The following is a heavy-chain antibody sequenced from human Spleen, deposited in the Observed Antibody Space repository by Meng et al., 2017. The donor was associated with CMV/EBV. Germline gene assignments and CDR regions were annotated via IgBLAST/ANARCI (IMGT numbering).Heavy chain of an antibody. CDR2: INPNSGAT. CDR1: GYTFTDYY. D-gene: IGHD3-16*01. J-gene: IGHJ4*02. CDR3: ARDLLRGSDWGVFDY. V-gene: IGHV1-2*07. Sequence: ASVKVSCKASGYTFTDYYLHWVRQAPGQGLEWMGWINPNSGATKYVHRFQGRVTMTRDKSTSTVYMELSSLRSEDTAVYYCARDLLRGSDWGVFDYWGQGTLVTVSS.